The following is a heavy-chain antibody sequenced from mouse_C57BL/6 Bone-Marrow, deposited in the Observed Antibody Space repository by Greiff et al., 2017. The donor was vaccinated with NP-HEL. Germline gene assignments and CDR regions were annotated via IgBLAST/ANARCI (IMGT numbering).Heavy chain of an antibody. V-gene: IGHV1-53*01. CDR1: GYTFTSYW. D-gene: IGHD1-1*01. CDR3: ARGITTVVADYFDY. CDR2: INPSNGGT. Sequence: VQLQQPGTELVKPGASVKLSCKASGYTFTSYWMHWVKQRPGQGLEWIGNINPSNGGTNYNAKFKSKATLTVDKSSSTAYMQLSSLTSEDSAVYYCARGITTVVADYFDYWGQGTTLTVSS. J-gene: IGHJ2*01.